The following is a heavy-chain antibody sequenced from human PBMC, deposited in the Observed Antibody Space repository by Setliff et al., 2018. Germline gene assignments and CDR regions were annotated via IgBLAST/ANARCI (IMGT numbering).Heavy chain of an antibody. CDR3: ARDNTIVGATDY. J-gene: IGHJ4*02. V-gene: IGHV4-61*02. D-gene: IGHD1-26*01. CDR1: GGSISSGTYY. Sequence: LPETLSLTCTVSGGSISSGTYYWSWIRQPAGKGLEWIGRLHTSGSIDYNPSLKSRVTISADTSTNHFSLKLTSVTAADTAVYYCARDNTIVGATDYWGQGALVTVSS. CDR2: LHTSGSI.